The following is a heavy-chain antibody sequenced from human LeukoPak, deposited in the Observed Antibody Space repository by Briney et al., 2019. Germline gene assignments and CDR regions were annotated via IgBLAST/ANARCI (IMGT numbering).Heavy chain of an antibody. CDR1: GDSVSSNSAA. J-gene: IGHJ5*02. Sequence: SQTLSLTCAISGDSVSSNSAAWNWIRQSPSRGLEWLGRTYYRSKWYNDYAVSVKSRITINPDTSKNQFSLKLSSVTAADTAVYYCARPYYYDSSGLLSNWFDPWGQGTLVTVSS. CDR2: TYYRSKWYN. V-gene: IGHV6-1*01. CDR3: ARPYYYDSSGLLSNWFDP. D-gene: IGHD3-22*01.